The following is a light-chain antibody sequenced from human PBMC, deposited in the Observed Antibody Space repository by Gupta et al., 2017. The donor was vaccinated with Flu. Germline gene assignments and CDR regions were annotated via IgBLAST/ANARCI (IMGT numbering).Light chain of an antibody. J-gene: IGKJ3*01. CDR2: DAY. Sequence: DIQMTQSPSSLSASVGDRVTITRQASQDISQYLYWYQQKPGKAPKLLIDDAYIVETGVPSRCSGSGAATYFTFTISSLQHEDIATYCCQHDDKLPFTFGRGTKVDIK. V-gene: IGKV1-33*01. CDR3: QHDDKLPFT. CDR1: QDISQY.